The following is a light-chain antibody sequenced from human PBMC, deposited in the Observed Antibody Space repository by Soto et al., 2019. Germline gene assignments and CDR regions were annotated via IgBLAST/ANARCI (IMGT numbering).Light chain of an antibody. CDR1: QTINNW. Sequence: DIQMTQSPSTLSVSVGERVTITCRASQTINNWLAWYQQKPGKAPKLLISKASTLESGVPPRFSGSGSGTQFTLTISSLQPDDFGIYYCQQYNGSPVTFGGGTRVEIK. CDR2: KAS. J-gene: IGKJ4*01. CDR3: QQYNGSPVT. V-gene: IGKV1-5*03.